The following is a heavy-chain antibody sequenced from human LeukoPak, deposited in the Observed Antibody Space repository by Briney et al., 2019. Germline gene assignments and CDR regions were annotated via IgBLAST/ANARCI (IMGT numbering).Heavy chain of an antibody. CDR3: AKYTLWYGERYLDY. D-gene: IGHD3-10*01. CDR2: ISGSGGST. V-gene: IGHV3-23*01. Sequence: PGGSLRLSCAASGFTFSSYAMSWVRQAPGKGLEWVSAISGSGGSTYYADSVKGRFTISRDNSKNTLYLQMNSLRAEDTAVYYCAKYTLWYGERYLDYWGQGTLVTVSS. J-gene: IGHJ4*02. CDR1: GFTFSSYA.